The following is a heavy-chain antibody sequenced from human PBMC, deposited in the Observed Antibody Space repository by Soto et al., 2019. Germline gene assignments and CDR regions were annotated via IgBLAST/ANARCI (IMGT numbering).Heavy chain of an antibody. V-gene: IGHV3-30*18. CDR2: ISYDGSNK. CDR3: AQDRTAILAEVSWLES. J-gene: IGHJ5*02. CDR1: GFTFNSHG. Sequence: QVLLVESGGGVVQPGGSLTLSCVGSGFTFNSHGMHWVRQAPGKGLEWVAVISYDGSNKYYEESVKGRFTISRDNSRNTVYLQLNSLRAGDTALYYCAQDRTAILAEVSWLESWGQGTLVTVSA. D-gene: IGHD5-12*01.